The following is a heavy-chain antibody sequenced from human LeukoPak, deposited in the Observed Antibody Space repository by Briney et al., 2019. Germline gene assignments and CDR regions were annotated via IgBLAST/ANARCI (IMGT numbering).Heavy chain of an antibody. V-gene: IGHV4-39*07. D-gene: IGHD3-10*01. Sequence: SETLSLTCTVSGGSISSRSNYWGWIRQPPGKGLEWIGSIYYSGSTYYNPSLKSRVTISVDTSKSQFSLNLRSLTAADTAVYYCAREGDPTGSYYNYWGQGILVTVSS. CDR2: IYYSGST. J-gene: IGHJ4*02. CDR1: GGSISSRSNY. CDR3: AREGDPTGSYYNY.